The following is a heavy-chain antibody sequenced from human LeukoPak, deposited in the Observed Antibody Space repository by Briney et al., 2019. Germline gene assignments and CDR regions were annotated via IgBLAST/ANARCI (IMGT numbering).Heavy chain of an antibody. Sequence: SETLPLTCTVSGGSISSGDYYWSWIRQPPGKGLEWIGYIYYSGSTYYNPSLKSRVTISVDTSKNQFSLKLSSVTAADTAVYYCARVGADFWSGPHFDYWGQGTLVTVSS. V-gene: IGHV4-30-4*01. J-gene: IGHJ4*02. D-gene: IGHD3-3*01. CDR1: GGSISSGDYY. CDR3: ARVGADFWSGPHFDY. CDR2: IYYSGST.